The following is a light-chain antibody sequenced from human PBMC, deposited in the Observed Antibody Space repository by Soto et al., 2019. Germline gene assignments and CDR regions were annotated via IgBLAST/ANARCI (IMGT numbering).Light chain of an antibody. CDR1: QSVRGN. V-gene: IGKV3-15*01. Sequence: EIVLTQSPGTLSLSPGERATLSCRASQSVRGNYLAWYQQKPGQAPRLLISGASSRASGIPARFSGSGSGTEFTLTISSLQSEDSAVYYCQQYNNWWTFGQGTKVDI. CDR2: GAS. CDR3: QQYNNWWT. J-gene: IGKJ1*01.